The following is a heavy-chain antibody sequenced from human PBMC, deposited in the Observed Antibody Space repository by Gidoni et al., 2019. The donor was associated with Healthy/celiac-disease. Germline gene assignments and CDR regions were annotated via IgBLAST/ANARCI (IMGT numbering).Heavy chain of an antibody. J-gene: IGHJ6*03. CDR3: ARYIAAAGSFYYYYYRDV. V-gene: IGHV4-4*02. D-gene: IGHD6-13*01. CDR1: VGSISSSNW. Sequence: QVQLQESGPGLVKPSETLSLTCDVSVGSISSSNWWSWVRQPPGKGLEWIGEIYHSGSTNYNPSLKSRVTISVDKSKNQFSLKLSSVTAADTAVYYCARYIAAAGSFYYYYYRDVWGKGTTVTVSS. CDR2: IYHSGST.